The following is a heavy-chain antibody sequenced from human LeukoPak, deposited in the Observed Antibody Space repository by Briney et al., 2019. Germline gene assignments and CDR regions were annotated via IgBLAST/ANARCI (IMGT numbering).Heavy chain of an antibody. D-gene: IGHD6-19*01. Sequence: SGGSLRLSCAASGFTFSDYYMGWIRQAPGKGLEWISYISHSGSTIYYADSVKGRFTISRDNAKNSLYLQMNSLRAEDTAVYYCARADSSGWYGNDYWGQGTLVTVSS. CDR3: ARADSSGWYGNDY. CDR1: GFTFSDYY. J-gene: IGHJ4*02. V-gene: IGHV3-11*01. CDR2: ISHSGSTI.